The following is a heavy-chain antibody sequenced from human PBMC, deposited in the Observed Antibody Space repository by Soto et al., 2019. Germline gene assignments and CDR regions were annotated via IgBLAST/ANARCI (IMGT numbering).Heavy chain of an antibody. Sequence: GGSLRLSCAASGFTFSSYAMHWVRQAPGKGLEWVAVISYDGSNKYYADSVKGRFTISRDNSKNTLYLQMNSLGAEDTAVYYCARGVDGKYFDYWGQGALVTVSS. CDR3: ARGVDGKYFDY. V-gene: IGHV3-30-3*01. CDR1: GFTFSSYA. D-gene: IGHD2-2*01. J-gene: IGHJ4*02. CDR2: ISYDGSNK.